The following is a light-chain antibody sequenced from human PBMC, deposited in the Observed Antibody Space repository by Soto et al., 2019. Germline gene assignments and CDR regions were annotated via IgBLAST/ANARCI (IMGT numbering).Light chain of an antibody. J-gene: IGKJ4*01. V-gene: IGKV4-1*01. CDR2: WAS. Sequence: DIVMTQSPDSLALSLGERATINCESSQSVLYSSNNKNYLTWYQQKPGQPPKLIIYWASTRESGVPDRFSGSGSGTDFTLTISSLQAEDVALYNCQQYYTTPFTFGGGTKVEIK. CDR3: QQYYTTPFT. CDR1: QSVLYSSNNKNY.